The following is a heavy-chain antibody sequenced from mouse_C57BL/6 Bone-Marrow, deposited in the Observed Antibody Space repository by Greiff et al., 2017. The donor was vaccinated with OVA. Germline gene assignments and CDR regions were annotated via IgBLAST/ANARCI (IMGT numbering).Heavy chain of an antibody. D-gene: IGHD1-1*01. Sequence: QVQLQQSGAELVKPGASVKLSCKASGYTFTEYTIHWVKQRSGQGLEWIGWFYPGSGSTKYNEKFKDKATLTADRSSSTVYMELSRLTSEDSAVYFCARQIYYYGRDAWFAYWGQGTLVTVSA. J-gene: IGHJ3*01. CDR1: GYTFTEYT. CDR2: FYPGSGST. CDR3: ARQIYYYGRDAWFAY. V-gene: IGHV1-62-2*01.